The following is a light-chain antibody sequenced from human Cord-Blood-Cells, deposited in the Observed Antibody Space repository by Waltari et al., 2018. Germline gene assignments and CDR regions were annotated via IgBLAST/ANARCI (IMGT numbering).Light chain of an antibody. V-gene: IGLV1-47*01. J-gene: IGLJ2*01. CDR1: RPNIGSNY. CDR2: RNN. CDR3: AAWDDSLSGPV. Sequence: QSVLTPPPSASGTPGQRVTIPCSRSRPNIGSNYVYWYQQRPGTAPKLLIYRNNQRPSGVPDRFSGSKSGTSASLAISGRRSEDEADYYCAAWDDSLSGPVFGGGTKLTVL.